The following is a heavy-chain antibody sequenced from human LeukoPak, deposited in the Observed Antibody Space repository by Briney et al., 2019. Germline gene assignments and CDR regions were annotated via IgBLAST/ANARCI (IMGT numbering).Heavy chain of an antibody. D-gene: IGHD2-21*01. V-gene: IGHV4-39*07. Sequence: GSLRLSCAASGFTFNSYAMSWVRQAPGKGLEWIGSIYYSGSTYYNPSLKSRVTISVDTSKNQFSLKLSSVTAADTAVYYCARDPLIVVGPQEGWFDPWGQGTLVTVSS. J-gene: IGHJ5*02. CDR3: ARDPLIVVGPQEGWFDP. CDR1: GFTFNSYA. CDR2: IYYSGST.